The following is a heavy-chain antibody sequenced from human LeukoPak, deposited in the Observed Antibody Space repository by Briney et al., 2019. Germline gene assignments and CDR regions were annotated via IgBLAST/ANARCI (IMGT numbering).Heavy chain of an antibody. CDR3: VRGGASGIDY. J-gene: IGHJ4*02. CDR1: GFALGSFA. V-gene: IGHV3-64*01. CDR2: ISVNGNTT. Sequence: GGSLRLSCTASGFALGSFAMHWVRQGAGKRLEYISAISVNGNTTYYDTSVKGRFVISRYNSRNKLYLQMGRLRPEYTSMYFCVRGGASGIDYWGRGALVTVS. D-gene: IGHD1-26*01.